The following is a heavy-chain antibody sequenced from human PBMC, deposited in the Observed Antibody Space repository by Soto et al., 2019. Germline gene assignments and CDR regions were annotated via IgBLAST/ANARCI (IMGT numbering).Heavy chain of an antibody. J-gene: IGHJ3*02. CDR3: ARNLTGPPVFDI. V-gene: IGHV4-59*08. CDR2: IYYSGST. Sequence: SETLSLTCTVSGGSISSYYWSWIRQPPGKGLEWIGYIYYSGSTNYNPSLKSRVTISVDTSKNQFSLKLSSVTAADTAVYYCARNLTGPPVFDIGGQGKLVTVSS. CDR1: GGSISSYY.